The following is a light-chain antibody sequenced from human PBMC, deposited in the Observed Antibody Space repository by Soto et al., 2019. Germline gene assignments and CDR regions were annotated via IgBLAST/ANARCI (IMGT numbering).Light chain of an antibody. CDR1: QTISSW. CDR2: DAS. J-gene: IGKJ2*01. Sequence: GDRVTITCRASQTISSWLAWYQQKPGKAPKLLIYDASSLERGVPSRFSGSGSGTEFTLTISSLQPDDFATYYCQHSDNYSHTFGQGTKV. V-gene: IGKV1-5*01. CDR3: QHSDNYSHT.